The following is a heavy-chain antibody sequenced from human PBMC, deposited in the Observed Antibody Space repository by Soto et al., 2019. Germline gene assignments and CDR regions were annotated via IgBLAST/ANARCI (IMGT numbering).Heavy chain of an antibody. V-gene: IGHV4-61*01. Sequence: SETLSLTCTVSGGSVSSGSYYWSWIRQPPGKGLEWIGYIYYSGSTNYNPSLKSRVTISVDTSKNQFSLKLSSVTAVDTAVYYCARMSVTIFGVQRYSYGSDDDYWGQGTLVTVSS. CDR1: GGSVSSGSYY. CDR2: IYYSGST. J-gene: IGHJ4*02. CDR3: ARMSVTIFGVQRYSYGSDDDY. D-gene: IGHD3-3*01.